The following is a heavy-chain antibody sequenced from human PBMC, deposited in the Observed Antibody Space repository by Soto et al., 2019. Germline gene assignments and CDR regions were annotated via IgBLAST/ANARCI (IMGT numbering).Heavy chain of an antibody. J-gene: IGHJ5*02. CDR3: AAAGYYYDSSGS. D-gene: IGHD3-22*01. Sequence: ASVKVSCKASGFTFTSSAVQWVRQARGQRLEWIGWIVVGSGNTNYAQKFQERVTITRDMSTSTAYMELSSLRSEDTAVSYCAAAGYYYDSSGSWGQGTLVTVSS. CDR2: IVVGSGNT. CDR1: GFTFTSSA. V-gene: IGHV1-58*01.